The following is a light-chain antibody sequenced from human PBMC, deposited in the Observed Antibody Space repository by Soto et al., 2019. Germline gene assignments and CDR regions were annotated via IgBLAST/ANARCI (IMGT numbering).Light chain of an antibody. CDR2: RNN. CDR1: STNIGSNY. Sequence: QSVLAQPPSASGTPGQGVTISCSGSSTNIGSNYVYWYQQLPGTAPKLLIYRNNQRPSGVPDRFSGSKSGTSASLAISGLRSEDEADYYCAAWDDSLSGQVFGTGTKVTVL. CDR3: AAWDDSLSGQV. V-gene: IGLV1-47*01. J-gene: IGLJ1*01.